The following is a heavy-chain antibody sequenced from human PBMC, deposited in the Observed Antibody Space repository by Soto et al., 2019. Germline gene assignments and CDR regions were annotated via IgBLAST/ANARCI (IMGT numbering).Heavy chain of an antibody. Sequence: PGGSLRLSCAASGFTFSDYYMSWIRQAPGKGLEWVSYISSSGATIYHADSLKGRFTISRDNAKNSLYLQMNSLRADDTAVYYCARVKASSPDAFDIWGQGTMVTVSS. V-gene: IGHV3-11*01. J-gene: IGHJ3*02. CDR2: ISSSGATI. D-gene: IGHD6-6*01. CDR3: ARVKASSPDAFDI. CDR1: GFTFSDYY.